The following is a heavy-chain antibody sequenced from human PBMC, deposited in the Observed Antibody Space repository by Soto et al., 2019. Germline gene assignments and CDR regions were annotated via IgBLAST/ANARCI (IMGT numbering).Heavy chain of an antibody. CDR2: ISAYNGNT. J-gene: IGHJ4*02. CDR1: GYTFTSYG. D-gene: IGHD2-21*02. V-gene: IGHV1-18*01. Sequence: ASVKVSCKASGYTFTSYGISWVRQAPGQGLEWMGWISAYNGNTNYAQKLQGRVTMTTDTSTSTAYMELRSLRSDDTAVYYCARLTGDSGTSISYLTFDYWGQGTLVTVSS. CDR3: ARLTGDSGTSISYLTFDY.